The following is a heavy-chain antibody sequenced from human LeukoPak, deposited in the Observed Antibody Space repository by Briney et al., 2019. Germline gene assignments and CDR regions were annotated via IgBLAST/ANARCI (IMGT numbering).Heavy chain of an antibody. CDR3: ARVPDSGDVPDY. Sequence: ASVKVSCKASGYTFTGYYMHWVRQAPGQGLEWMGWINPNSGGTNYAQKFQGRVTMTRDTSISTAYMELSRLRSDDTAVYYCARVPDSGDVPDYWGQGTLVTVSS. J-gene: IGHJ4*02. V-gene: IGHV1-2*02. CDR1: GYTFTGYY. D-gene: IGHD4-17*01. CDR2: INPNSGGT.